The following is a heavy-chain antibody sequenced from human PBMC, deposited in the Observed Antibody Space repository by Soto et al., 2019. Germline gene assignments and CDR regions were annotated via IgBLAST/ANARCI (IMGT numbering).Heavy chain of an antibody. J-gene: IGHJ4*02. D-gene: IGHD2-15*01. CDR3: ARVFGSGYCSGGSCYRLDY. CDR1: GGTFSSYA. V-gene: IGHV1-69*13. CDR2: IIPIFGTA. Sequence: GASVKVSCKASGGTFSSYAISWVRQAPGQGLEWMGGIIPIFGTANYAQKFQGRVTITADESTSTAYMELSSLRSEDTAVYYCARVFGSGYCSGGSCYRLDYWGQGTLVTVSS.